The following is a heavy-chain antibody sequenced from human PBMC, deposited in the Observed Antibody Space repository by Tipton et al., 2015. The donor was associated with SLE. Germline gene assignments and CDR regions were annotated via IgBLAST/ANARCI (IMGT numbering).Heavy chain of an antibody. CDR2: IYSSGST. CDR3: GRVSLRTSGHFDL. D-gene: IGHD3-16*02. J-gene: IGHJ2*01. CDR1: GGSISSYS. V-gene: IGHV4-59*01. Sequence: TLSLTCTVSGGSISSYSWSWIRQPPGKGLEWIGYIYSSGSTNYNPSLKGRVTISIDTSKNQFSLNLTSVIAADTAVYYCGRVSLRTSGHFDLWGRGTLVTVSA.